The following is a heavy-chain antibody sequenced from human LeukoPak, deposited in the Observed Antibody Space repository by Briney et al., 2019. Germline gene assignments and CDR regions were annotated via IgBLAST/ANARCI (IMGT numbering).Heavy chain of an antibody. V-gene: IGHV4-59*01. J-gene: IGHJ4*02. CDR1: GXSISSNY. CDR3: ASTLSLTDYGDPRSFDY. D-gene: IGHD4-17*01. Sequence: NPSETLSLTCSVSGXSISSNYWSWIRQPPGKGLEWIGYIYYSGITTYNPSLKSRLTISADTSKNKFSLKLASVTAADTAVYYCASTLSLTDYGDPRSFDYWGQGTLVTVSS. CDR2: IYYSGIT.